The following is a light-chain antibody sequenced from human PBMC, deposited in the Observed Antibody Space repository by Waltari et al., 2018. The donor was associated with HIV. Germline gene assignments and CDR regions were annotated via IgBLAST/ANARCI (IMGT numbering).Light chain of an antibody. V-gene: IGLV1-44*01. Sequence: QSVLPQPPSASGSPGQRVTISCSGSSSNIGNNPTNWYQQLPGTAPKLLVYSDHQRPSGVPDRFSGSKSGTSASLAISGLQSEDEGDYYCASWDNNLDGRVFGGRTKLTVL. J-gene: IGLJ2*01. CDR2: SDH. CDR3: ASWDNNLDGRV. CDR1: SSNIGNNP.